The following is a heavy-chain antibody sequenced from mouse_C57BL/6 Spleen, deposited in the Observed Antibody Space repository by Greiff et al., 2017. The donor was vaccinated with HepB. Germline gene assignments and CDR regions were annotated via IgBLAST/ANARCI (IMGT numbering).Heavy chain of an antibody. Sequence: EVQLQQSGAELVRPGASVKLSCTASGFNIKDDYMHWVKQRPEQGLEWIGWIDPENGDTEYASKFQGKATITADTSSNTAYLQLSSLTSEDTAVYYCTTCDGYSSFFDYWGQGTTLTVSS. J-gene: IGHJ2*01. CDR3: TTCDGYSSFFDY. CDR1: GFNIKDDY. CDR2: IDPENGDT. V-gene: IGHV14-4*01. D-gene: IGHD2-3*01.